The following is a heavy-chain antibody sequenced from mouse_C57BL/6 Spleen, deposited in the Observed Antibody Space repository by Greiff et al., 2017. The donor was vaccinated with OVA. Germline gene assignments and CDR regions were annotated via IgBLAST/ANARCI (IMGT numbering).Heavy chain of an antibody. V-gene: IGHV1-15*01. Sequence: VKLQQSGAELVRPGASVTLSCKASGYTFTDYEMHWVKQTPVHGLEWIGAIDPATGGTAYNQKFKGKAILTADKSSSTAYMELRSLTAEDSAVYYCTREGYGPFAYWGQGTLVTVSA. D-gene: IGHD2-10*02. J-gene: IGHJ3*01. CDR2: IDPATGGT. CDR3: TREGYGPFAY. CDR1: GYTFTDYE.